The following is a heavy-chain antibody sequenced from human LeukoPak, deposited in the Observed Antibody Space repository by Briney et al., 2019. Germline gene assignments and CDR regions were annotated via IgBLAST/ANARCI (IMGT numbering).Heavy chain of an antibody. CDR1: GYTFTSYA. V-gene: IGHV1-3*01. CDR3: ARDNRVEWELSNWFDP. CDR2: INAGNGNT. Sequence: ASVKVSCKASGYTFTSYAMHWVRQAPGQRLEWMGWINAGNGNTKYSQKFQGRVTITRDTSASTAYMELSSLRSEDTAVYYCARDNRVEWELSNWFDPWGQGTLVTVSP. D-gene: IGHD1-26*01. J-gene: IGHJ5*02.